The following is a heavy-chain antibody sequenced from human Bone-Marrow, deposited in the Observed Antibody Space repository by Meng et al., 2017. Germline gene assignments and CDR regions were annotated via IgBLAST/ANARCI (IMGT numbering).Heavy chain of an antibody. V-gene: IGHV4-38-2*02. D-gene: IGHD3-10*01. CDR1: GYSISSSYY. CDR2: IYYSGST. CDR3: ARAQVYYYGSGSYYNSPFDP. Sequence: SETLSLTCTVSGYSISSSYYWGWIRQPPGKGLEWIGSIYYSGSTYYNPSLKSRVTISVDTSKNQFSLKLSSVTAADTAVYYCARAQVYYYGSGSYYNSPFDPWGQGTLVTVSS. J-gene: IGHJ5*02.